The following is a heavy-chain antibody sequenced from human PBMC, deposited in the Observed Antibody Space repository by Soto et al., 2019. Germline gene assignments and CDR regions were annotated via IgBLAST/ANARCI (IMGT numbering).Heavy chain of an antibody. D-gene: IGHD6-13*01. CDR3: ARLYGSRGPFDY. Sequence: QVQLQQWGAGLLKPSETLSLTCAVYGGSFSGYYWSWIRQPPGKGLEWIGEIKHRGSTNYNPSLKSRVTISVDTPKNQFSLKLSSVTAADTAVYYCARLYGSRGPFDYWGQGTLVTVSS. CDR2: IKHRGST. CDR1: GGSFSGYY. V-gene: IGHV4-34*01. J-gene: IGHJ4*02.